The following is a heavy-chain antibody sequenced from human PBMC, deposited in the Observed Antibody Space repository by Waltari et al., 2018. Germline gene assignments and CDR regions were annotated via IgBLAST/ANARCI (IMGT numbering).Heavy chain of an antibody. Sequence: QVQLVQSGAEVKKPGASVKVSCKASGYTFTGYYMHWVRPAPGQGLEWMGWINPNSGGTNYAQKFQGRVTMTRDTSISTAYMELSRLRSDDTAVYYCARDWVGDGDYVAFDIWGQGTMVTVSS. D-gene: IGHD4-17*01. CDR3: ARDWVGDGDYVAFDI. CDR1: GYTFTGYY. V-gene: IGHV1-2*02. CDR2: INPNSGGT. J-gene: IGHJ3*02.